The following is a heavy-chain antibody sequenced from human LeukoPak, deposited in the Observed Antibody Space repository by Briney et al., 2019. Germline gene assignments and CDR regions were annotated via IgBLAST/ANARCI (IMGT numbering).Heavy chain of an antibody. D-gene: IGHD3-10*01. CDR2: IWNDGSNK. J-gene: IGHJ4*02. V-gene: IGHV3-33*01. CDR3: ARASGPFHY. Sequence: PGGSLRLSCAASGFTFSIYGMHWVRQAPGKGLEWVAVIWNDGSNKYYADSVKGRFTISRDNSKNTLYLQMNSLRAEDTAIYSCARASGPFHYWGQGTLVAVSS. CDR1: GFTFSIYG.